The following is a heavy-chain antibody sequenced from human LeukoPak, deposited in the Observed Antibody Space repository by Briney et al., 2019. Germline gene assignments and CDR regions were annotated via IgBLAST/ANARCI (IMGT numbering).Heavy chain of an antibody. Sequence: SETLSLTRAVYGGSFSGYYWSWIRQPPGKGLEWIGEINHSGSTNYNPSLKSRVTISVDTSKNQFSLKLSSVTAADTAVYYCARGKWIAVAGRNWFDPWGQGTLVTVSS. V-gene: IGHV4-34*01. CDR3: ARGKWIAVAGRNWFDP. J-gene: IGHJ5*02. CDR2: INHSGST. CDR1: GGSFSGYY. D-gene: IGHD6-19*01.